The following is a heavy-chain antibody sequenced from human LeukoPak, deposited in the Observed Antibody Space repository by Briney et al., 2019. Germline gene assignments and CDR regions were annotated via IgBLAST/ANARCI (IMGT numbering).Heavy chain of an antibody. J-gene: IGHJ4*02. CDR2: IYSGGNT. Sequence: GGSLRLSCAASGLSVSNNYMNWVRQAPGKGLEWVSIIYSGGNTYYSDSVKGRFSISRDNSKNTLHLQMNSLRAEDTAVYYCARVLWSGDYPRFDCWGQGTLVTVSS. CDR3: ARVLWSGDYPRFDC. CDR1: GLSVSNNY. D-gene: IGHD4-17*01. V-gene: IGHV3-53*01.